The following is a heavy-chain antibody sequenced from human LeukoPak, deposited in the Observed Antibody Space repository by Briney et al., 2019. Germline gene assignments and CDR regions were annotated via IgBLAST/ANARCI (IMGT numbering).Heavy chain of an antibody. CDR3: ARIGYSSSSLDY. J-gene: IGHJ4*02. CDR1: GFTFDDYA. V-gene: IGHV3-7*01. CDR2: IKQDGSVK. Sequence: GGSLRLSCAASGFTFDDYAMHWVRQAPGKGLEWVANIKQDGSVKYYVDSVKGRFTISRDNAKNSQYLQTNSLRAEDTAVYYCARIGYSSSSLDYWGQGTLVTVSS. D-gene: IGHD6-6*01.